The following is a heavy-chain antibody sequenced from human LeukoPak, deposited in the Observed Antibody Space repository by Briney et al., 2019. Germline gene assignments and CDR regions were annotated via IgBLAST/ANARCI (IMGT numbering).Heavy chain of an antibody. Sequence: SATLSLTCTVSGGSISSGSYYWGWIRQPPGKGLEWIGSVFYSGSTYYNPSLKSRVTISVDTSKNQFSLRLSSVTAADTAVYYCARGGSYTMVKNYWGQGTLVTVSS. J-gene: IGHJ4*02. D-gene: IGHD1-26*01. CDR2: VFYSGST. V-gene: IGHV4-39*07. CDR1: GGSISSGSYY. CDR3: ARGGSYTMVKNY.